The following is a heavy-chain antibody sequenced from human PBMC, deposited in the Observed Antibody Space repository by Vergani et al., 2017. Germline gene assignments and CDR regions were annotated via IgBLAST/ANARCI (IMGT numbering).Heavy chain of an antibody. V-gene: IGHV3-43*01. CDR3: AKVIMEQWLCCIDY. CDR2: ISWDGGST. J-gene: IGHJ4*02. CDR1: GFTLYDYT. D-gene: IGHD6-19*01. Sequence: EVQLVESGGVVVQPGGSLRLSCAASGFTLYDYTMHWVRQAPGKGLEWVSLISWDGGSTYYADSVKGRFTISRDNSKNSLYLQMNSLRTEGTALYYCAKVIMEQWLCCIDYWGQGTLVTVSS.